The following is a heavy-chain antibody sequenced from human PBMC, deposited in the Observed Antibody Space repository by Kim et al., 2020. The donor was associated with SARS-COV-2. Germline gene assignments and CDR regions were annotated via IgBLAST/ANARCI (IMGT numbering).Heavy chain of an antibody. CDR2: MTADSVTK. CDR3: TRGLQHSFDF. CDR1: GFNFNVYS. Sequence: GGSLRLSCSASGFNFNVYSMNWVRQAPGKGLEFVSYMTADSVTKHYADSVVGRFIISRDNAKKSLYLQMNGLRVDDTAIYYCTRGLQHSFDFWGQGRLV. J-gene: IGHJ4*02. V-gene: IGHV3-48*04.